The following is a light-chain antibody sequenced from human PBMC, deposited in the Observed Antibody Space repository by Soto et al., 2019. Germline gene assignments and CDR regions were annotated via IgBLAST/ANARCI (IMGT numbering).Light chain of an antibody. CDR3: QSYNSRSVL. Sequence: NFMLTQPHSVSESPGKTVTISCTASSGSIASDYVQWYQQRPGSAPTTVIYENNQRPSGVPDRFSGSIDSSSNSASLTISGLKTEDEADYYCQSYNSRSVLFGGGTKLTVL. V-gene: IGLV6-57*02. CDR2: ENN. CDR1: SGSIASDY. J-gene: IGLJ2*01.